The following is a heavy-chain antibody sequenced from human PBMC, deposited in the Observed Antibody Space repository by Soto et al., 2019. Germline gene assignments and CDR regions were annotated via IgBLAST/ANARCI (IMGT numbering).Heavy chain of an antibody. CDR1: GGSISSYY. CDR2: IYYSGST. CDR3: ARDSHYCSGGSCYGRNFDY. V-gene: IGHV4-59*12. D-gene: IGHD2-15*01. Sequence: SETLSLTCTVSGGSISSYYWSWIRQPPGKGLEWIGYIYYSGSTYYNPSLKSRVTISVDTSKNQFSLKLSSVTAADTAVYYCARDSHYCSGGSCYGRNFDYWGQGTLVTVSS. J-gene: IGHJ4*02.